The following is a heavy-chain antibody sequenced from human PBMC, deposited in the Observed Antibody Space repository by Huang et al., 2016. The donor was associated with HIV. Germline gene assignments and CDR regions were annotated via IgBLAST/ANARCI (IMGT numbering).Heavy chain of an antibody. CDR2: IYPLDSET. CDR1: GYGFSSYW. Sequence: EVLLVQSGAELKEPGESLKISCKASGYGFSSYWIGWVGKKPGKGREWMVIIYPLDSETKYRPSVDGQVTISADKSTRTAYLQWESLKAPDTAIYFCARQVDGFRSHFDFWGQGTLVSVSS. D-gene: IGHD5-18*01. V-gene: IGHV5-51*01. J-gene: IGHJ4*02. CDR3: ARQVDGFRSHFDF.